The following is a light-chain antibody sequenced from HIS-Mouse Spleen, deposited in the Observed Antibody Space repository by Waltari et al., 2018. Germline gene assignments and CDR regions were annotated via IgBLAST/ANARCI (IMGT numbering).Light chain of an antibody. V-gene: IGLV2-11*01. CDR1: SSDVVGSNY. CDR2: DVS. J-gene: IGLJ1*01. CDR3: CSYAGSYTFV. Sequence: QSALTQPRSVSGSPGQSVTISCTGTSSDVVGSNYVPWYQQHPGKAPKLMIYDVSKRPSGVPDRFSGSKSGNTASLTISGLQAEDEADYYCCSYAGSYTFVFGTGTKVTVL.